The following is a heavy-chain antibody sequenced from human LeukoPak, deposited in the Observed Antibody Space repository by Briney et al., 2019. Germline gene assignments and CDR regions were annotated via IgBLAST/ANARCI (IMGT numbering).Heavy chain of an antibody. Sequence: PGGSLRLSCAASGFTFSSYWMTWVRQAQGKGLEWVANIKKDGSEKYYVDSVKGRLTISRENAKNSLSLHMNSLRAEDTAVYYCARDRGECTNGVCYYHDFDYWGQGTLVTVSS. CDR3: ARDRGECTNGVCYYHDFDY. J-gene: IGHJ4*02. CDR2: IKKDGSEK. D-gene: IGHD2-8*01. V-gene: IGHV3-7*01. CDR1: GFTFSSYW.